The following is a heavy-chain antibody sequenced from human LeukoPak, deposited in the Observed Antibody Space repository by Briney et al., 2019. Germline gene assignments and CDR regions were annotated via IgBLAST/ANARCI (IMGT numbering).Heavy chain of an antibody. CDR3: ARVRYYGSGSYSNLWFDP. D-gene: IGHD3-10*01. Sequence: GGSLTLSCAPSGFTLCSYWTSWAREAPGKGVEGVANIKQDGREIHYVDSVKGRFTIYRDNPRNSLSLQMHRLRAEHRAVYYCARVRYYGSGSYSNLWFDPWGQGTLVTVSS. CDR2: IKQDGREI. CDR1: GFTLCSYW. V-gene: IGHV3-7*03. J-gene: IGHJ5*02.